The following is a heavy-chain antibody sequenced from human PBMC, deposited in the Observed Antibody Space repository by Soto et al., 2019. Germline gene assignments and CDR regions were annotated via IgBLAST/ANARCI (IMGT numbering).Heavy chain of an antibody. Sequence: GGSLRLSCAASGFPFTTYGMHWVRQAPDKGLEWLAVIWANGINKYYADSVRGRFTISRDNSKNTLDLQMNNLRAEDTALYYCVRERGPFDDFDIWGQGTMVTVSS. V-gene: IGHV3-33*01. J-gene: IGHJ3*02. CDR3: VRERGPFDDFDI. CDR2: IWANGINK. CDR1: GFPFTTYG.